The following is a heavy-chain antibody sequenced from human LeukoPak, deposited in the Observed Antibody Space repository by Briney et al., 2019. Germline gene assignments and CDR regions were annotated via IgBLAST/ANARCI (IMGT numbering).Heavy chain of an antibody. D-gene: IGHD2-2*01. CDR2: ISGNGGST. CDR1: GFTFSSYT. J-gene: IGHJ6*03. V-gene: IGHV3-23*01. Sequence: GGSLRLSCAASGFTFSSYTMSWVRQAPGKGLEWVSAISGNGGSTYYADSVKGRFTISRDNSKNTLYLQMNNLRAEDTAVYYCARRAPGYCITTSCPDTYYYYYYMDVWGKGTTVTVSS. CDR3: ARRAPGYCITTSCPDTYYYYYYMDV.